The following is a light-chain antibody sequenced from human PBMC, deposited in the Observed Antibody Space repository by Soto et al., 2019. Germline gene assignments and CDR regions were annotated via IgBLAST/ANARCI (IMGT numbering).Light chain of an antibody. V-gene: IGKV3-15*01. CDR2: GAS. Sequence: EIVMTQSPATLSVSPGERATLSCRASQSVSSNLAWYQQKPGQAPRLLIYGASTRATGIPVRFSGSGSGTEFTLTISSLQSEDFAVYYCQQYNNWSWTFGQGTKVDI. J-gene: IGKJ1*01. CDR1: QSVSSN. CDR3: QQYNNWSWT.